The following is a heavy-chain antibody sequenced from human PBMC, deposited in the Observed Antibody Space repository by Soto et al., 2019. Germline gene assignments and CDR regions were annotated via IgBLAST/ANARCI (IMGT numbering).Heavy chain of an antibody. Sequence: QVQLQESGPGLVKPSETLSLTCTVAGGSISSYYWSWIRQPPGKGLEWIGYIYYSGSTNDNPSLKSRVTISVDTSKSLFSRKLSTVTAANKAVYYCARPHDSWGQGTLVTVSS. V-gene: IGHV4-59*08. J-gene: IGHJ4*02. CDR1: GGSISSYY. CDR2: IYYSGST. CDR3: ARPHDS.